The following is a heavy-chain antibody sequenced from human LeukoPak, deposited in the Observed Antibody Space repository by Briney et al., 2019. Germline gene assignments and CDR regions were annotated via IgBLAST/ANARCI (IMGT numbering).Heavy chain of an antibody. D-gene: IGHD5-24*01. V-gene: IGHV3-21*01. CDR3: ARESGFNYIDY. CDR1: GFTFSSYS. CDR2: ISSSGTDI. J-gene: IGHJ4*02. Sequence: GGSLRLSCAASGFTFSSYSMNWVRQGQGKGLEWVSSISSSGTDIYYADSLKGRFTLSRDNAKNSLYLQMDSLRAEDTAVYYCARESGFNYIDYWGQGTLVSVSS.